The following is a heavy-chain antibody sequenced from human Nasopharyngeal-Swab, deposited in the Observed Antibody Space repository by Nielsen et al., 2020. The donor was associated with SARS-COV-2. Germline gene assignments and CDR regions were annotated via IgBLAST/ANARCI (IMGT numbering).Heavy chain of an antibody. Sequence: WIRQPPGKGLEWVAVISYDGSNKYYADSVKGRFTISRDNSKNTLYLQMNSLRAEDTAVYYCARDPKYYYGSGSLTDYYYYYYMDVWGKGTTVTVSS. V-gene: IGHV3-30-3*01. J-gene: IGHJ6*03. D-gene: IGHD3-10*01. CDR3: ARDPKYYYGSGSLTDYYYYYYMDV. CDR2: ISYDGSNK.